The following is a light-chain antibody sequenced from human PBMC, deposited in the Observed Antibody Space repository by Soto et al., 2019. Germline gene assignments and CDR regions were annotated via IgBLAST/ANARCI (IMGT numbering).Light chain of an antibody. CDR2: GAS. CDR1: QNVNNR. CDR3: QQYGSSLIT. V-gene: IGKV3-20*01. Sequence: IGLTQSPGSLSVFPGERASLSCRASQNVNNRLAWYQQKAGQAPRLLIYGASIRATGIPDRFSGSGSGTDFTLTISRLEPEDFAVYYCQQYGSSLITFGQGTRLEIK. J-gene: IGKJ5*01.